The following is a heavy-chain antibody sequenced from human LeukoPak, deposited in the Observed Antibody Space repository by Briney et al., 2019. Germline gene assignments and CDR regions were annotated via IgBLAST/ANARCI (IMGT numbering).Heavy chain of an antibody. CDR1: GFTFSSYW. D-gene: IGHD6-13*01. CDR3: ARLAAAGTHNAFDI. Sequence: GGSLRLSCAASGFTFSSYWMSWVRQAPGKGLEWVANIKQDGSEKYYVDSVKGRFTISRDNAKNSLYLQMNSLRAEDTAVYYCARLAAAGTHNAFDIWGQGTMVTVSS. V-gene: IGHV3-7*01. CDR2: IKQDGSEK. J-gene: IGHJ3*02.